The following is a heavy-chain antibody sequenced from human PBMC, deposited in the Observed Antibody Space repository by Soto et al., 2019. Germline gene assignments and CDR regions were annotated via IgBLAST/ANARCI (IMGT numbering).Heavy chain of an antibody. D-gene: IGHD6-13*01. CDR3: ARDPAAGTWLDP. V-gene: IGHV1-69*13. CDR1: GGTFSSYA. CDR2: IIPIVGTA. Sequence: SVKVSCKASGGTFSSYAISWVRQAPGQGLEWMGGIIPIVGTANYAQKFQGRVTITADESTSTAYMELSSLRSEDTAVYYCARDPAAGTWLDPWGQGTLGTVS. J-gene: IGHJ5*02.